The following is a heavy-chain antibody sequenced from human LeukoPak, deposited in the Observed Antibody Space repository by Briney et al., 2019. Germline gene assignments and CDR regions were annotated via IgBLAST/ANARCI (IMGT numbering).Heavy chain of an antibody. CDR2: INHSGST. J-gene: IGHJ5*02. V-gene: IGHV4-34*01. Sequence: SSETLSLTCAVYGGSFSGYYWSWIRQPPGKGLEWIGEINHSGSTNYNPSLKSRVTISVDTSKNQFSLKLSSVTAADTAVYYCARDQYYYDSSGLDPWGQGTLVTVSS. CDR1: GGSFSGYY. CDR3: ARDQYYYDSSGLDP. D-gene: IGHD3-22*01.